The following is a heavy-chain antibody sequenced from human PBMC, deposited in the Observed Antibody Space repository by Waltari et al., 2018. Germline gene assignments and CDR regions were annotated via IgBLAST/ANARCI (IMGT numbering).Heavy chain of an antibody. CDR1: GSYISSGSY. D-gene: IGHD2-8*01. CDR3: ARLLNGAFDF. V-gene: IGHV4-38-2*01. J-gene: IGHJ3*01. Sequence: QVQLQVSGLGLEKPSATLSLTCAVSGSYISSGSYWGWIRQPPGKGLEWIGRIYHSGSTYYNPALKSRVTISVDTSKNQFSLKLSSVTAADTAVYYCARLLNGAFDFWGQGTMVTVSS. CDR2: IYHSGST.